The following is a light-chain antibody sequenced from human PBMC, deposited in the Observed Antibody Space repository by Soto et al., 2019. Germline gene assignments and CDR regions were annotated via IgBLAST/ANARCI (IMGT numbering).Light chain of an antibody. CDR2: DVS. CDR1: QGVTTN. V-gene: IGKV3-15*01. J-gene: IGKJ5*01. CDR3: QQYNNWPFS. Sequence: ELVMTQSPAALSVSPGERATLSSRAGQGVTTNFAWYQQKSGQSPRLLIYDVSIRATGVPARLSGTGYETDLTITISGLKSEDSAVYLCQQYNNWPFSFGQGTRLEIK.